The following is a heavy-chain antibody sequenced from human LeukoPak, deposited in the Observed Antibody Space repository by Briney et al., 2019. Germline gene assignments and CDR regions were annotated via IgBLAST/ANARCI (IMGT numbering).Heavy chain of an antibody. D-gene: IGHD6-19*01. V-gene: IGHV1-2*02. J-gene: IGHJ6*03. Sequence: ASVKVSCKVSGYIFTLYGISWLRQAPGQGLEWMGWINPNSGGTNYAQKFQGRVTMTRDTSISTAYMELSRLRSDDTAVYYCARDLSVAGTHYYYYMDVWGKGTTVTISS. CDR2: INPNSGGT. CDR1: GYIFTLYG. CDR3: ARDLSVAGTHYYYYMDV.